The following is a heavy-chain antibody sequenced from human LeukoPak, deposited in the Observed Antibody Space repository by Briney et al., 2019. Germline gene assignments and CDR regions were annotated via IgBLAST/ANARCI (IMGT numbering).Heavy chain of an antibody. V-gene: IGHV3-74*01. CDR2: INIDERIT. J-gene: IGHJ4*02. D-gene: IGHD3-10*01. CDR3: FREGGD. Sequence: GGSLRLSCAASGLTFSTQRMHWVRQAPGKGLVWVSYINIDERITGYADSVKGRFTISRDNAKNTLYLQMNSLRAEDTAIYYCFREGGDWGQGTLVTVSS. CDR1: GLTFSTQR.